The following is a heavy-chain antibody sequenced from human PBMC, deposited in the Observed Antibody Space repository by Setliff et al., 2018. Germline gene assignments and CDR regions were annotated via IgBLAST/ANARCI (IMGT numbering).Heavy chain of an antibody. J-gene: IGHJ5*02. CDR2: ILSSGGT. D-gene: IGHD6-13*01. V-gene: IGHV4-61*09. CDR1: GGSISSGSNY. CDR3: ARDTPHDPVSSNWYRNWFDP. Sequence: SETLSLTCTVSGGSISSGSNYWSWIRQPAGKGVEWIGHILSSGGTNYNPSLKNRVSISLDTSKNQFSLNLNSVTAAGTAVYFCARDTPHDPVSSNWYRNWFDPWGQGILVTVSS.